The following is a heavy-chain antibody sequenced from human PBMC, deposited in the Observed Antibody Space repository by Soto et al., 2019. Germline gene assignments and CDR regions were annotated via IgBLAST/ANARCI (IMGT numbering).Heavy chain of an antibody. J-gene: IGHJ4*02. CDR2: IGGSGGST. CDR1: GFTFSSYA. V-gene: IGHV3-23*01. D-gene: IGHD6-13*01. CDR3: AKDHSSSWLFDY. Sequence: LRLSCAASGFTFSSYAMSWVRQAPGKGLEWVSAIGGSGGSTYYADSVKGRFTISRDNSKNTLYLQMNSLRAEDTAVYYCAKDHSSSWLFDYWGQGTLVTVSS.